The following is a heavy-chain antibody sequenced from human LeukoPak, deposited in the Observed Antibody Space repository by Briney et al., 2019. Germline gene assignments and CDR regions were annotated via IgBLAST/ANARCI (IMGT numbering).Heavy chain of an antibody. V-gene: IGHV1-69*05. J-gene: IGHJ4*02. CDR2: IIPIFGPP. D-gene: IGHD1-26*01. CDR1: GGTFSTNG. CDR3: ARSSGSHYYFDY. Sequence: GSSVKVSCKASGGTFSTNGISWVRQAPGQGLEWMGRIIPIFGPPKYAQKFQGTVTITTDESTSIAYMELSSLTSEDTAVYYCARSSGSHYYFDYWGQGTLVTVSS.